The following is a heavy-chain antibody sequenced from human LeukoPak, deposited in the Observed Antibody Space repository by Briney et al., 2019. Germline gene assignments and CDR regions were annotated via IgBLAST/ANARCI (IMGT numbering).Heavy chain of an antibody. CDR3: ARVESCSSTSCYFHWFDP. CDR1: GYTFTGYY. Sequence: GASVKVSCKASGYTFTGYYMHWVRQAPGQGLEWMGWINPNSGGTNYAQKFQGRVTMTRDTSISTAYMELSRLRSDDTAVYYCARVESCSSTSCYFHWFDPWGQGILFTVSS. CDR2: INPNSGGT. V-gene: IGHV1-2*02. D-gene: IGHD2-2*01. J-gene: IGHJ5*02.